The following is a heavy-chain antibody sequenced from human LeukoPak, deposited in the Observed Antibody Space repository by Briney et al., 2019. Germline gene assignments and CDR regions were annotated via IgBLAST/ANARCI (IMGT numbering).Heavy chain of an antibody. CDR1: GFTFSNHW. D-gene: IGHD3-22*01. Sequence: GGSLRLSCAASGFTFSNHWMSWVRQAPGKGLEWVANIRPDGSAKYYGDSVEGRLTISRDNAKNSLYLQMNSLRADDTAVYYCARIDSRGSTWDYWGQGTLVTVSS. CDR3: ARIDSRGSTWDY. CDR2: IRPDGSAK. J-gene: IGHJ4*02. V-gene: IGHV3-7*01.